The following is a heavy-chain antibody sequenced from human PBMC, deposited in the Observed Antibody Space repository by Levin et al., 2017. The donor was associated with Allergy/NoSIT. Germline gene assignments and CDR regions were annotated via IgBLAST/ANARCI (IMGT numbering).Heavy chain of an antibody. D-gene: IGHD3-10*01. V-gene: IGHV4-39*01. CDR1: GGSISSSSYY. J-gene: IGHJ3*02. CDR3: AHGSGSYYNSAFDI. CDR2: IYYSGST. Sequence: SQTLSLTCTVSGGSISSSSYYWGWIRQPPGKGLEWIGSIYYSGSTYYNPSLKSRVTISVDTSKNQFSLKLSSVTAADTAVYYCAHGSGSYYNSAFDIWGQGTMVTVSS.